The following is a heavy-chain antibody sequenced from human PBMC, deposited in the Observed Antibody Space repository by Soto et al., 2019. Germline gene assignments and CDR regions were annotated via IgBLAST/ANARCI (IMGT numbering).Heavy chain of an antibody. Sequence: SETLSLTCTVSGGSISSYYWSWIRQPPGKGLEWIGYIYYSGSTNYNPSLKSRVTISVDTSKNQFSLKLSSVTAADTAVYYCARQQTGYSSSWYQPFDPWGQGTLVTVSS. CDR2: IYYSGST. D-gene: IGHD6-13*01. V-gene: IGHV4-59*01. CDR3: ARQQTGYSSSWYQPFDP. J-gene: IGHJ5*02. CDR1: GGSISSYY.